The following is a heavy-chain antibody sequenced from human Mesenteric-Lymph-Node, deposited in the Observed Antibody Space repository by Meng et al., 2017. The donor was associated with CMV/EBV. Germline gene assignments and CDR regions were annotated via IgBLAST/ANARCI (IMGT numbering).Heavy chain of an antibody. J-gene: IGHJ4*02. CDR2: IYYSGST. Sequence: GSLRLSCTVSGGSISSSSYYWGWIRQPPGKGLEWIGSIYYSGSTYYNPSLKSRVTISVDTSKNQFSLKLSSVTAADTAVYYCARLSGSSLARVDYWGQGTLVTVSS. D-gene: IGHD1-26*01. CDR3: ARLSGSSLARVDY. V-gene: IGHV4-39*07. CDR1: GGSISSSSYY.